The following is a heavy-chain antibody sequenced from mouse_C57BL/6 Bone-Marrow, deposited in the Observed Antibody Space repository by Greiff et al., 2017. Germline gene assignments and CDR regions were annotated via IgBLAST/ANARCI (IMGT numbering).Heavy chain of an antibody. Sequence: QVQLKESGAELARPGASVKLSCKASGYTFTSYGISWVKQRTGQGLEWIGEIYPRSGNTYYNEKFKGKATLTADKSSSTAYMELRSLTSEDSAVYFCARYYYGNCYAMDYWGQGTSVTVSS. J-gene: IGHJ4*01. CDR2: IYPRSGNT. D-gene: IGHD2-1*01. V-gene: IGHV1-81*01. CDR3: ARYYYGNCYAMDY. CDR1: GYTFTSYG.